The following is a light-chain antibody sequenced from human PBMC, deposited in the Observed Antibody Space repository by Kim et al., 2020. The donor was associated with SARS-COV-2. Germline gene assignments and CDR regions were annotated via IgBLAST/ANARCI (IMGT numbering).Light chain of an antibody. CDR2: DAT. Sequence: APGEGAPVSFRSSQRVRNSQLGWHQQKPGQAPPTLIYDATRRATGIPDRFSGSGSGTDFTLTISRLEPEDFAVYYCHQYGSLPETFGQVTRLEIK. J-gene: IGKJ5*01. CDR1: QRVRNSQ. CDR3: HQYGSLPET. V-gene: IGKV3-20*01.